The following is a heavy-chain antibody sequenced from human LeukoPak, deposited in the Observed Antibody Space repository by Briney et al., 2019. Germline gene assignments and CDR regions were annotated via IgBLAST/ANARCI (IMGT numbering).Heavy chain of an antibody. CDR3: ARRVAAAGSTGLRYIDV. Sequence: GGSLRLSCAASGFTFSDYYMSWIRQAPGKGLEWVSYISSSGTTIYYADSVKGRFTISRDSAENSLYLQMNSLRAEDTAVYYCARRVAAAGSTGLRYIDVWGKGTTVTVSS. D-gene: IGHD6-13*01. CDR2: ISSSGTTI. V-gene: IGHV3-11*04. J-gene: IGHJ6*03. CDR1: GFTFSDYY.